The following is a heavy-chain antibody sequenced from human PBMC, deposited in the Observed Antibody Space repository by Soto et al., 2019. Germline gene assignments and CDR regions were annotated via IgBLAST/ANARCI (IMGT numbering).Heavy chain of an antibody. CDR1: GYTFTSYH. D-gene: IGHD5-12*01. CDR3: ARGIRDGYNSDYYYYYGMDV. V-gene: IGHV1-8*01. Sequence: QVQLVQSGAEVKKPGASVKVSCKASGYTFTSYHINWVRQATGQGLEWMGWMNPNSGNTGYAQKCQGRVTMTRNTSISTAYMELSSLRSEDTAVYYCARGIRDGYNSDYYYYYGMDVWGQGTTVTVSS. CDR2: MNPNSGNT. J-gene: IGHJ6*02.